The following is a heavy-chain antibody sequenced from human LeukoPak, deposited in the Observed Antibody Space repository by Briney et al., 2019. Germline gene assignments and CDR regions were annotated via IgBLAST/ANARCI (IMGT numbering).Heavy chain of an antibody. J-gene: IGHJ4*02. D-gene: IGHD3-10*01. CDR2: ISTYNGNT. CDR1: GYTFNSYA. V-gene: IGHV1-18*01. Sequence: GASVKVSCKTSGYTFNSYAISWVRQAPGQGFEWMGWISTYNGNTNYVERFQGRVTMTTDTSTTTAYMELRGLTSDDTAIYYCARDRQLQWFGEFNVDLDYWGQGTLVTVSS. CDR3: ARDRQLQWFGEFNVDLDY.